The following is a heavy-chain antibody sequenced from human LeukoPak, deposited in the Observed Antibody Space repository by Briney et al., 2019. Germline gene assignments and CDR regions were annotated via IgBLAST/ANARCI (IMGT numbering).Heavy chain of an antibody. CDR3: ATWAFYHGLDV. Sequence: GGSLRLSCVASGMNFEKYAMHWVRQRPGKGLEWVAVISADGRANHADSVKGRFTVSRDNSKESLFLDMSSLRDEDSALYYCATWAFYHGLDVWGQGTTVIVSS. V-gene: IGHV3-43*02. CDR1: GMNFEKYA. CDR2: ISADGRA. J-gene: IGHJ6*02. D-gene: IGHD1-26*01.